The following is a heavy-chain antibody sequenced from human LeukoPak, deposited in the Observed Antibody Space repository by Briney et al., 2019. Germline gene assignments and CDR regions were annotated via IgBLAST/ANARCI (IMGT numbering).Heavy chain of an antibody. Sequence: GGSLRLSCAASGFTFSSYAMSWVRQAPGKGLEWVSHIGGSATSTYYADSVKGRFTISRDNSKNTLYLQMNSLRDEDTAVYYCAKHRFESGGYHSTDWGQGTLVTVSS. CDR3: AKHRFESGGYHSTD. D-gene: IGHD3-22*01. CDR1: GFTFSSYA. CDR2: IGGSATST. J-gene: IGHJ4*02. V-gene: IGHV3-23*01.